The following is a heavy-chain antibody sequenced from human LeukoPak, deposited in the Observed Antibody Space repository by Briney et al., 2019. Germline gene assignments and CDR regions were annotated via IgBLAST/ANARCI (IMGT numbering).Heavy chain of an antibody. Sequence: SETLSLTCTVPGGSISSYYWSWIRQPPGKGLEWTGYIYYSGSTNYNPSLNSRVTISVDTSKNQFSLRLSSVTAADTAIYYCARAVSGRFDYWGQGTLVTVSS. CDR2: IYYSGST. D-gene: IGHD6-19*01. CDR1: GGSISSYY. J-gene: IGHJ4*02. V-gene: IGHV4-59*08. CDR3: ARAVSGRFDY.